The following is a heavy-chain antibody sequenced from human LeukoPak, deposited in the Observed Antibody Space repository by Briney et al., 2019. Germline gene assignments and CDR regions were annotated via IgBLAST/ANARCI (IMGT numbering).Heavy chain of an antibody. CDR2: IAVGSGNT. V-gene: IGHV1-58*01. CDR3: AAGGLVGATTVDP. D-gene: IGHD1-26*01. J-gene: IGHJ5*02. Sequence: SVKVSCKASGFTFTSSAVQWVRQARGQRLEWVGWIAVGSGNTNYAQKFQERVTITRDMSTSTAYMELSSLRSEDTAVYYCAAGGLVGATTVDPWGQGTLVTVSS. CDR1: GFTFTSSA.